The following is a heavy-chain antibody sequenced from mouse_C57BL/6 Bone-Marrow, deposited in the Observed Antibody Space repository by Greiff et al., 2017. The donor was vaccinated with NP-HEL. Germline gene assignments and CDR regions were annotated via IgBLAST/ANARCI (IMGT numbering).Heavy chain of an antibody. CDR3: ARGGQLRLLSWFAY. CDR2: LNPGSGGT. CDR1: GYAFTNYL. D-gene: IGHD3-2*02. J-gene: IGHJ3*01. Sequence: QVQLQQSGAELVRPGTSVKVSCKASGYAFTNYLIEWVKQRPGQGLEWIGVLNPGSGGTNYNEKFKGKATLTADTSSSTTYMQLSSLTSEDSAVYFCARGGQLRLLSWFAYWGQGTLVTVSA. V-gene: IGHV1-54*01.